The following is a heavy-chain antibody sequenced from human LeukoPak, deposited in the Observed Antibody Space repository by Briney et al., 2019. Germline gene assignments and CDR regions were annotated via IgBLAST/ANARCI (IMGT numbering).Heavy chain of an antibody. CDR2: ISYDGSNK. V-gene: IGHV3-30-3*02. CDR3: AKPVNPDY. J-gene: IGHJ4*02. Sequence: PGRSLRLSCAASGFTFSSYAMHWVRQAPGKGLEWVAVISYDGSNKYYADSVKGRFTISRDNSKNTLYLQMNSLRAEDTAVYYCAKPVNPDYWGQGTLVTVSS. CDR1: GFTFSSYA.